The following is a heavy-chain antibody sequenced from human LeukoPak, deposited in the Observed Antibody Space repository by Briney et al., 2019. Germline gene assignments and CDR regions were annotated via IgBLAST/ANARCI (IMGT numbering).Heavy chain of an antibody. J-gene: IGHJ3*02. CDR1: GFTFSSYG. CDR3: AKDVTAIIDAFDI. CDR2: IRYDGSNK. D-gene: IGHD2-21*02. V-gene: IGHV3-30*02. Sequence: GGSLRLSCAASGFTFSSYGMHWVRQAPGKWLEWVAFIRYDGSNKYYADSVKGRFTISRDNSKNTLYLQMNSLRAEDTAVYYCAKDVTAIIDAFDIWGQGTMVTVSS.